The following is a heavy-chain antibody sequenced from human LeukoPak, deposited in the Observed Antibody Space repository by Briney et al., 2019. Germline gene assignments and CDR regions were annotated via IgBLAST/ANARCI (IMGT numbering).Heavy chain of an antibody. CDR1: GFNFSKYA. J-gene: IGHJ4*02. CDR3: AGDTYYDILTGYYGPT. Sequence: GGSLRLSCAASGFNFSKYAMNWVRQAPGKGLEWVSSIISSGSSIFYADSVKGRFTISRDNAKNTLYLQMNTLRGEDTGMYYCAGDTYYDILTGYYGPTWGQGTLVTVSS. D-gene: IGHD3-9*01. CDR2: IISSGSSI. V-gene: IGHV3-21*06.